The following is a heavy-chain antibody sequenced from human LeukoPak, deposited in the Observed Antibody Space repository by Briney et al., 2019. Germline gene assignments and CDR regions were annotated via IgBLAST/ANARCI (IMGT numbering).Heavy chain of an antibody. V-gene: IGHV1-69*13. CDR2: IIPIFGTA. CDR3: AGLPGIAAAGTPIYYYGMDV. CDR1: GGTFSSYA. D-gene: IGHD6-13*01. J-gene: IGHJ6*02. Sequence: SVKVSCKASGGTFSSYAISWVRQAPGQGLEWMGGIIPIFGTANYAQKFQGRVTITADESTSTACMELSNLRSEDTAVYYCAGLPGIAAAGTPIYYYGMDVWGQGTTVTVSS.